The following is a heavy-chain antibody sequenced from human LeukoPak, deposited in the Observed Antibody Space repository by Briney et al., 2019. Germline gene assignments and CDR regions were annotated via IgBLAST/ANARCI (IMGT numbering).Heavy chain of an antibody. J-gene: IGHJ4*02. CDR2: MYYSGST. V-gene: IGHV4-39*01. Sequence: NTSETLSLTCTVSGSSISSSSYYWGWIRQTPGKGLEWIGTMYYSGSTNYNPSLKSRVTLSIDTPKNQFSLRLSSVTAADTAVYYCASKSTAWTIDYWGQGTLVTVSS. CDR3: ASKSTAWTIDY. CDR1: GSSISSSSYY. D-gene: IGHD3/OR15-3a*01.